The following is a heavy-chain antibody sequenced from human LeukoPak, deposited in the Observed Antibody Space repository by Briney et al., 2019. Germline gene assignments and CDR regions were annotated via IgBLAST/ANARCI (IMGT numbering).Heavy chain of an antibody. D-gene: IGHD6-6*01. J-gene: IGHJ4*02. CDR3: ARKEGPSIAARPIVN. Sequence: SETLSLTCTVSGGSISSSGYYWSWIRQPPGKGLEWIGYIYHSGTTYYNPSLKSRVTISVDRSKNQFSLRLNSVTAADTAVYYCARKEGPSIAARPIVNWGQGTLVTVSS. V-gene: IGHV4-30-2*01. CDR2: IYHSGTT. CDR1: GGSISSSGYY.